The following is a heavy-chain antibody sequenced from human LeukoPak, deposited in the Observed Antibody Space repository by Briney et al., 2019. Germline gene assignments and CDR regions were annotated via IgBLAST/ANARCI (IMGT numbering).Heavy chain of an antibody. D-gene: IGHD5-18*01. CDR3: ARSTELWSYFDY. CDR2: ISWNSGSI. J-gene: IGHJ4*02. CDR1: GFNFDDYA. Sequence: GRSLRLSCAASGFNFDDYAMHWVRQAPGKGLEWVSGISWNSGSIGYADSVKGRFTISRDNAKNSLYLQMNSLRAEDTALYYCARSTELWSYFDYWGQGTLVTVSS. V-gene: IGHV3-9*01.